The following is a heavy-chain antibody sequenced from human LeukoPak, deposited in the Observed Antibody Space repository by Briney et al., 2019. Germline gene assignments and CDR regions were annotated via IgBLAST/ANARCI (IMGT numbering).Heavy chain of an antibody. CDR2: ISSGSNTI. V-gene: IGHV3-48*01. CDR1: GFTFSTYS. D-gene: IGHD3-16*01. J-gene: IGHJ4*02. Sequence: PGGSLRLSCAASGFTFSTYSMNWVRQAPGKGLEWVSYISSGSNTIYYADSVKGRFTISRDNAKNSLYLQMNSLRAEDTAVYYCARDSYDYVWGSLKYFDYWGQGTLVTVSS. CDR3: ARDSYDYVWGSLKYFDY.